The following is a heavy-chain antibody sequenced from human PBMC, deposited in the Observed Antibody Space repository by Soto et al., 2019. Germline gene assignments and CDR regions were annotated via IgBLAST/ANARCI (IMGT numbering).Heavy chain of an antibody. J-gene: IGHJ6*02. Sequence: ASVKVSCTASGYTFTGYYMHCVRQAPGQGLEWMGWINPNSGGTNYAQKFQGWVTMTRDTSISTAYMELSRLRSDDTAVYYCARGERGYSYGSYYYYYGMDVWGQGTTVTVSS. D-gene: IGHD5-18*01. CDR1: GYTFTGYY. V-gene: IGHV1-2*04. CDR3: ARGERGYSYGSYYYYYGMDV. CDR2: INPNSGGT.